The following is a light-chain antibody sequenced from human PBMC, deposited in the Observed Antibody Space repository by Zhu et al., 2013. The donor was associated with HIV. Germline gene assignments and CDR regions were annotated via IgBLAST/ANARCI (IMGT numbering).Light chain of an antibody. J-gene: IGKJ3*01. CDR3: QQRSNWPLFT. CDR1: QSVSSY. V-gene: IGKV3-11*01. Sequence: EIVLTQSPATLSLSPGERATLSCRASQSVSSYLAWYQQKPGQAPRLLIYDASNRATGIPPRFSGSGSGTDFTLTISSLEPEDFAVYYCQQRSNWPLFTFGPGTKVDIK. CDR2: DAS.